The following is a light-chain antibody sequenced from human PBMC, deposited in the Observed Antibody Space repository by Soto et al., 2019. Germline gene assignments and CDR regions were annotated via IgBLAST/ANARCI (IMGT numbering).Light chain of an antibody. CDR1: QNINSH. CDR3: QQYNSWPIT. J-gene: IGKJ5*01. V-gene: IGKV3D-15*01. CDR2: GAS. Sequence: EIGMKQAPGTLSVSPRESATLFCRASQNINSHLAWYVQKPGQAPRRVIYGASTWGTDVPPRFTGSGSGTEFTLTISGLQSEDFAVYYSQQYNSWPITFGQGTRL.